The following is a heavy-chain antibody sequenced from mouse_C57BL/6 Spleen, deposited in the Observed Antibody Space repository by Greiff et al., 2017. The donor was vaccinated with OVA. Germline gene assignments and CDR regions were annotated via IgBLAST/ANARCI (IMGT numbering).Heavy chain of an antibody. V-gene: IGHV5-17*01. Sequence: EVKLMESGGGLVKPGGSLKLSCAASGFTFSDYGMHWVRQAPEKGLEWVAYISSGSSTIYYADTVKGRFTISRDNAKNTLFLQMTSLRSEDTAMYYCARSDYYGSSSFAYWGQGTLVTVSA. CDR1: GFTFSDYG. D-gene: IGHD1-1*01. CDR3: ARSDYYGSSSFAY. J-gene: IGHJ3*01. CDR2: ISSGSSTI.